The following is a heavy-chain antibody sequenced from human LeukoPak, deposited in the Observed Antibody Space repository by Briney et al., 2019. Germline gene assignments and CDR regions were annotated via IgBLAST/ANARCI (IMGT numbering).Heavy chain of an antibody. J-gene: IGHJ4*02. V-gene: IGHV1-2*02. CDR1: GYTLTGYY. CDR2: INPNSGGT. D-gene: IGHD6-19*01. CDR3: ARKQVAGYADY. Sequence: ASVKVSCKASGYTLTGYYMHWVRQAPGQGLEWMGWINPNSGGTNYAQKFQGGVTMTRDTSISTAYMELSRLRSDDTAVYYCARKQVAGYADYWGQGTLVTVSS.